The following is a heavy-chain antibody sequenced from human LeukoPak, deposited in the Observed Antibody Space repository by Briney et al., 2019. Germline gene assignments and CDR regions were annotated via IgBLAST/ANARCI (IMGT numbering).Heavy chain of an antibody. CDR3: ARSDPYYFDY. J-gene: IGHJ4*02. CDR1: GGSISSYY. CDR2: IYYSGST. V-gene: IGHV4-59*01. Sequence: SETLSLTCTVSGGSISSYYWSWIRQPPGKGLEWVGYIYYSGSTNYNPSLKSRVTISVDTSKNQFSLKLSSVTAADTAVYYYARSDPYYFDYWGQGTLVTVSS.